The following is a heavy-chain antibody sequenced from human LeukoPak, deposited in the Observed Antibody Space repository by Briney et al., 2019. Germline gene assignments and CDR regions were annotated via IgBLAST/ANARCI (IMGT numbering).Heavy chain of an antibody. J-gene: IGHJ2*01. CDR3: ARGREDDWYFDL. CDR2: IYYSGST. Sequence: SETLSLTCTVSGGSISSYYWSWIRQPPGKGLEWIGYIYYSGSTNYNPSLKSRVTISINTSKNQFSLKLSSVTAADTAVYHCARGREDDWYFDLWGRGTLVTVSS. CDR1: GGSISSYY. V-gene: IGHV4-59*01. D-gene: IGHD5-24*01.